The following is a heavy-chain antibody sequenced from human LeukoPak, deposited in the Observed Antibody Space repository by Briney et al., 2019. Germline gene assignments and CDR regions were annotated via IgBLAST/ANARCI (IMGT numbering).Heavy chain of an antibody. CDR2: VYYSGST. CDR1: GGSISSYY. CDR3: ARSSGSYWY. V-gene: IGHV4-59*01. D-gene: IGHD1-26*01. Sequence: SETLSLTCTVSGGSISSYYWSWIRQPPGKGLEWIGFVYYSGSTNYSPSLKSRVTISVDTSKNQFSLNLSSVTAADTAVYYCARSSGSYWYWGQGTLVTVSS. J-gene: IGHJ4*02.